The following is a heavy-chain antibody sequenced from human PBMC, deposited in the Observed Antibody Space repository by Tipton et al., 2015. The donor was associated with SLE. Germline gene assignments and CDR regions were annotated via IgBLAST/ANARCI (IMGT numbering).Heavy chain of an antibody. CDR2: IYYGGTT. J-gene: IGHJ4*02. Sequence: TLSLTCTVSGDSMSRSGYYWVWIRQSPGKGLEWIGRIYYGGTTYYNPSLEGRVTISADTSKNQFSLRLTSVTAADTAVYYCAKYASGTMFEYWGQGTLVTVSS. D-gene: IGHD3-10*01. CDR1: GDSMSRSGYY. V-gene: IGHV4-39*01. CDR3: AKYASGTMFEY.